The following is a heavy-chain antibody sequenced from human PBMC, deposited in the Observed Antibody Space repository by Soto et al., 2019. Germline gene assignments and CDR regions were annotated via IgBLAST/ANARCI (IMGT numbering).Heavy chain of an antibody. D-gene: IGHD2-8*01. J-gene: IGHJ1*01. CDR2: IHPSGDT. CDR3: ARGYCTTTPCSGDFQH. V-gene: IGHV1-46*01. CDR1: GYKFTTYF. Sequence: ASVKVSCKASGYKFTTYFIHWVRQAPGQGLEWMGMIHPSGDTGYGQKFRGRVTMTIDTSTTTAYMELRNLTSEDTAIYFSARGYCTTTPCSGDFQHWGQGTLVTVSS.